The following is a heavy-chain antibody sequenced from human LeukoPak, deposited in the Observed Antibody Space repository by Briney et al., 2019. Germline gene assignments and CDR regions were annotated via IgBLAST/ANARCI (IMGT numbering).Heavy chain of an antibody. J-gene: IGHJ3*02. CDR3: ARGLFLSGYLDAFDM. CDR2: IYNDRRT. CDR1: GFIVSNKY. V-gene: IGHV3-53*01. D-gene: IGHD3-3*01. Sequence: GGSLRLSCAASGFIVSNKYMTWVRQAPGKGLEWVALIYNDRRTYYADSVKGRCAISRDNSKNTLYLQVNSLRVEDTAIYYCARGLFLSGYLDAFDMWGQGTVVSVSS.